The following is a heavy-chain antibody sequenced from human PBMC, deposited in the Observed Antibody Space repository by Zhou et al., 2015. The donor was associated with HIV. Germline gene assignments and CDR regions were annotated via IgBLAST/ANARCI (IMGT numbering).Heavy chain of an antibody. Sequence: QVQLLQSGSDVKKPGSSVKVSCRASGDVDHFRTYTITWVRQAPGHGLEWMGGIRPMFRGTDTAPKFQGRVSFGADVTATVVSMELKNLTVEDTAVYFCTRERGRHRDPATGDTFFGRYFDIWGRG. V-gene: IGHV1-69*01. J-gene: IGHJ2*01. CDR3: TRERGRHRDPATGDTFFGRYFDI. CDR2: IRPMFRGT. CDR1: GDVDHFRTYT. D-gene: IGHD2/OR15-2a*01.